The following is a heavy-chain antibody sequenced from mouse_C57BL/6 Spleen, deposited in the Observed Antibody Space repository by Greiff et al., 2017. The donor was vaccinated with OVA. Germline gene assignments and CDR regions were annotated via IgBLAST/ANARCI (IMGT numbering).Heavy chain of an antibody. V-gene: IGHV5-6*01. Sequence: EVHLVESGGDLVKPGGSLKLSCAASGFTFSSYGMSWVRQTPDKRLEWVATISSGGSYTYYPDSVKGRFTISRDNAKNTLYLQMSSLKSEDTAMYDCARPLSTMMTTDYAMDYWGQGTSVTVSS. D-gene: IGHD2-4*01. J-gene: IGHJ4*01. CDR1: GFTFSSYG. CDR2: ISSGGSYT. CDR3: ARPLSTMMTTDYAMDY.